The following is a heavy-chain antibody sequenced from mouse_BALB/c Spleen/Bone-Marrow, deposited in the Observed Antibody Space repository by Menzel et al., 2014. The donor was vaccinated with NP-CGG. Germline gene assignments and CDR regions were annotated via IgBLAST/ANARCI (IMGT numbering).Heavy chain of an antibody. CDR1: GFSLTSYG. Sequence: VQLQQSGPGLVAPSQSQSITCTVSGFSLTSYGVHWVRQPPGKGLEWLGVIWAGGSTNYNSALMSRLSISKDNSKSQVFLKMNSLQTDDTAMYYCASMITTAWFAYFGQGTLVTVSA. J-gene: IGHJ3*01. V-gene: IGHV2-9*02. CDR2: IWAGGST. CDR3: ASMITTAWFAY. D-gene: IGHD2-4*01.